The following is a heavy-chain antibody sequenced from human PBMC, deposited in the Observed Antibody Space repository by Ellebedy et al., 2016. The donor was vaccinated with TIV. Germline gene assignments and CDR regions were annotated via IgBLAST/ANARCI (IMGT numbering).Heavy chain of an antibody. D-gene: IGHD6-25*01. CDR1: GYSFTGYF. CDR2: INPSSGSG. V-gene: IGHV1-46*01. CDR3: ARDDSSGLSY. Sequence: ASVKVSCKASGYSFTGYFIHWVRQAPGQGLEWVGIINPSSGSGNYAQKFQGRVTITRDTSTRTVYMDVSSLTSEDTAVYYCARDDSSGLSYWGQGTLVIVSS. J-gene: IGHJ4*02.